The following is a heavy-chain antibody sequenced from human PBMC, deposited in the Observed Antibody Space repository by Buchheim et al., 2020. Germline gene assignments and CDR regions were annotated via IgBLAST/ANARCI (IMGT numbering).Heavy chain of an antibody. J-gene: IGHJ6*02. CDR1: GFTFSSYA. CDR3: AKRLTGTSSPYYYYGMDV. CDR2: ISGSGGST. D-gene: IGHD1-7*01. Sequence: EVQLLESGGGLVQPGGSLRLSCAASGFTFSSYAMSWVRQAPGKGLEWVSAISGSGGSTYYVDSVKGRFTISRDNSKNTLYLQMNSLRAEDTAVYYCAKRLTGTSSPYYYYGMDVWGQGTT. V-gene: IGHV3-23*01.